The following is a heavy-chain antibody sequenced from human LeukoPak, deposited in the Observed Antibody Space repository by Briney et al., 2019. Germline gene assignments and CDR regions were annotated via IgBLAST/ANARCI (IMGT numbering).Heavy chain of an antibody. Sequence: SGPTLVNPTQTLTLTCTFSGFSLSTSGVGVGWIRQPPGKALEWPALIYWDDDKRYSPSLKSRLTITKDTSKNQVVLTMTNMDPVDTAAYYCAHAGGLGVLLRWDYWGQGTLVTVSS. CDR1: GFSLSTSGVG. D-gene: IGHD2-15*01. J-gene: IGHJ4*02. CDR3: AHAGGLGVLLRWDY. CDR2: IYWDDDK. V-gene: IGHV2-5*02.